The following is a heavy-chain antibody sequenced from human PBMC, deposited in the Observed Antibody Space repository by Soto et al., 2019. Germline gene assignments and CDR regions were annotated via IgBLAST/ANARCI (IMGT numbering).Heavy chain of an antibody. CDR1: GYTFTDYF. D-gene: IGHD1-1*01. V-gene: IGHV1-2*02. CDR2: INPKSRGT. CDR3: ARVTMRAGNWFDP. Sequence: ASVKVSCKASGYTFTDYFIHWVRQAPGQGFEWMGWINPKSRGTTYAQKFQGRVTMTRDTSNTTAYMELRGLRSDDTAIYYCARVTMRAGNWFDPWGQGTLVTVSS. J-gene: IGHJ5*02.